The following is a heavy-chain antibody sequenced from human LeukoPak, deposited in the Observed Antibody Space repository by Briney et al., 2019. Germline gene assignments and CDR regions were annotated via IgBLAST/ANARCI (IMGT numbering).Heavy chain of an antibody. CDR3: ARESLPTVDTAMVALDY. V-gene: IGHV1-46*01. J-gene: IGHJ4*02. CDR1: GYTFTSYY. D-gene: IGHD5-18*01. CDR2: INPSGGST. Sequence: ASVKVSCKASGYTFTSYYMQWVRQAPGQGLEWMGIINPSGGSTSYAQKFQGRVTMTRDTSTSTVYMELSSLRSEDTAVYYCARESLPTVDTAMVALDYWGQGTLVTVSS.